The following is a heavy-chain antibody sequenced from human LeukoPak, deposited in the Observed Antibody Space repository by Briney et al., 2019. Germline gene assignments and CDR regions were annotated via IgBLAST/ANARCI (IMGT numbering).Heavy chain of an antibody. V-gene: IGHV3-23*01. D-gene: IGHD3-10*01. Sequence: GGSLRLSCAASGFTFSSYAMTWVRQAPGKGLEWVSAISDDGDAKYADSVKGRFTVSRDNSKNTLYLQMNSLRAEDTAVYYCAKEHGSGAVDPWGQGTLVTVSS. CDR2: ISDDGDA. CDR1: GFTFSSYA. CDR3: AKEHGSGAVDP. J-gene: IGHJ5*02.